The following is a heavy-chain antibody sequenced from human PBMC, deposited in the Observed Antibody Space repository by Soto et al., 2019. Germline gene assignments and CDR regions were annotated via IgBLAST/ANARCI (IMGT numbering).Heavy chain of an antibody. Sequence: ASETLSLTCTVSGASINSADYYWSWIRQPPGKGLEWIGYIYYSGSYYYTPSLKSRVTITIDTSKNQFSLKLNSLSAADTAVYYCARERLEYYDSGSAYTDYWGQGTLVTVSS. J-gene: IGHJ4*01. D-gene: IGHD3-10*01. CDR1: GASINSADYY. V-gene: IGHV4-30-4*01. CDR2: IYYSGSY. CDR3: ARERLEYYDSGSAYTDY.